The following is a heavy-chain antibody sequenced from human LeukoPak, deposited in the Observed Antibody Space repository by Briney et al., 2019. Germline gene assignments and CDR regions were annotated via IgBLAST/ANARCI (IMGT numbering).Heavy chain of an antibody. Sequence: ASVKVSCKASGYTFTSFGISWVRQAPGQGLEWMGWISAYNGNTNSAQKLQGRVTMTTDTSTSTASMELRSLRSDDTAVYYCARAIPLYSSSSPLDYWGQGTLVTVSS. J-gene: IGHJ4*02. CDR1: GYTFTSFG. CDR3: ARAIPLYSSSSPLDY. CDR2: ISAYNGNT. D-gene: IGHD6-13*01. V-gene: IGHV1-18*01.